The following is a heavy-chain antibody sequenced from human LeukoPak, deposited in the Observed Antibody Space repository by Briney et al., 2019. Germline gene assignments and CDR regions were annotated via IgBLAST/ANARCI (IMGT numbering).Heavy chain of an antibody. CDR1: GYTFTSYA. V-gene: IGHV7-4-1*02. Sequence: ASVKVSCKASGYTFTSYAMNWVRQAPGQGLEWMGWINTNTGNPTYAQGFTGRFVFSLDTSVSTAYLQISSLKAEDTAVYYCAREWHYYDSSGYPLRRYFDLWGRGTLVTVS. CDR3: AREWHYYDSSGYPLRRYFDL. J-gene: IGHJ2*01. D-gene: IGHD3-22*01. CDR2: INTNTGNP.